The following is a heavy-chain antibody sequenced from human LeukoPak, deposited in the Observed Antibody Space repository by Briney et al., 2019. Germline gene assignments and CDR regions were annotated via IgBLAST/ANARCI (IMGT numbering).Heavy chain of an antibody. CDR1: GFIFSIYA. CDR2: ILNSGTAT. V-gene: IGHV3-48*03. CDR3: ARDPPDY. J-gene: IGHJ4*02. Sequence: GGSLRRSCAASGFIFSIYAMQWVRQAPGKGLEWVSYILNSGTATYYADSVKGRLTISRDNAKKSLYLQMNSLRAEDTGVYYCARDPPDYGGQGILVTVSS.